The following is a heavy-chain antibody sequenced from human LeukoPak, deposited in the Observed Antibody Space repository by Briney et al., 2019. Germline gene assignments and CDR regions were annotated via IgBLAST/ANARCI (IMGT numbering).Heavy chain of an antibody. CDR1: GYTFTGYY. V-gene: IGHV1-2*02. D-gene: IGHD1-1*01. J-gene: IGHJ4*02. CDR3: ARNWGTTGTTLGGY. CDR2: INPNSGGA. Sequence: GASVKVFCKASGYTFTGYYIHWVRQAPGQGLEWMGWINPNSGGATYAQKFQGRVTMTRDTSISTAYMELRRLRSDDTAVYYCARNWGTTGTTLGGYWGQGTLVTVSS.